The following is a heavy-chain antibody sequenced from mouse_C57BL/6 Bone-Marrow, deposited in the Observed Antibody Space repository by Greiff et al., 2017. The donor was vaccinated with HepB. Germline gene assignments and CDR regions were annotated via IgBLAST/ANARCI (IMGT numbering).Heavy chain of an antibody. CDR2: IDPSDSYT. CDR3: ARSGDYAFAY. V-gene: IGHV1-50*01. Sequence: VQLQQSGAELVKPGASVKLSCKASGYTFTSYWMQWVKQRPGQGLEWIGEIDPSDSYTNYNQKFKGKATLTVDTSSSTAYMQLSSLTSEDSAVYYCARSGDYAFAYWGQATLVTVSA. J-gene: IGHJ3*01. D-gene: IGHD2-4*01. CDR1: GYTFTSYW.